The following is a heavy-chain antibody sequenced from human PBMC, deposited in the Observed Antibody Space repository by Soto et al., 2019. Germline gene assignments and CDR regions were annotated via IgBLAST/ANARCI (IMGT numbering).Heavy chain of an antibody. CDR3: AEALGSGWYLIAS. CDR2: ISYDGSNK. D-gene: IGHD6-19*01. V-gene: IGHV3-30*03. Sequence: QVQLVESGGGVVQPGRSLRLSCAASGFTFSSYGMHWVRQAPGKGLEWVAVISYDGSNKYYADSVKGRFTISRDNSKNTLYLQRNQLRAENTAEYFCAEALGSGWYLIASWGQGTLVTV. J-gene: IGHJ1*01. CDR1: GFTFSSYG.